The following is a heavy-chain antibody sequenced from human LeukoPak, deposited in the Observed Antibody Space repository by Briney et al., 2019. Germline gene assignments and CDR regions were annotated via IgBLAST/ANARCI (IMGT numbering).Heavy chain of an antibody. Sequence: GGSLRLSCAASGFTFSSYEMNWVRQAPGKGLEWVSYISSSGSTIYYADSVKGRFTISRDNAKNTLYLQMNSLRAEDTAVYYCAQVMDEWFGEPSDYWGQGTLVTVSS. D-gene: IGHD3-10*01. CDR3: AQVMDEWFGEPSDY. CDR1: GFTFSSYE. V-gene: IGHV3-48*03. J-gene: IGHJ4*02. CDR2: ISSSGSTI.